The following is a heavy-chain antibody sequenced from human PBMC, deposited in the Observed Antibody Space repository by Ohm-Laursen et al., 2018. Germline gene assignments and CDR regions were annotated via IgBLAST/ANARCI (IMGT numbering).Heavy chain of an antibody. CDR3: ARDVPGIVASRGGG. CDR2: IYSGGDM. Sequence: SLRLSCAASRFPFSIYAMSWVRQAPGKGLEWVSLIYSGGDMFYADSVKGRFTISRDKSKNTLYLQMNSLRVEDTAMYFCARDVPGIVASRGGGWGQGTLVTVSS. V-gene: IGHV3-23*03. CDR1: RFPFSIYA. D-gene: IGHD3-16*01. J-gene: IGHJ4*02.